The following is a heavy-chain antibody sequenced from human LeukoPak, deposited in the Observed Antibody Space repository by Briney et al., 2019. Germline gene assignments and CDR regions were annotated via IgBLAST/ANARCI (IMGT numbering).Heavy chain of an antibody. CDR1: GFTFSSYA. CDR2: ISYDGSNK. CDR3: ARARREWELLSNSYFFDY. Sequence: GGSLRLSCAASGFTFSSYAMHWVRQAPGKGLEWVAVISYDGSNKYYADSVKGRFTISRDNSKNTLYLQMNSLRAEDTAVYYCARARREWELLSNSYFFDYWGQGTLVTVSS. D-gene: IGHD1-26*01. J-gene: IGHJ4*02. V-gene: IGHV3-30*14.